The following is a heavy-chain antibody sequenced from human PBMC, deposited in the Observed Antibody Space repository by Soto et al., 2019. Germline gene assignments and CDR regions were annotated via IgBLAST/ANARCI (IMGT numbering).Heavy chain of an antibody. CDR2: ISGSGGGT. CDR1: GFSFSTYA. D-gene: IGHD3-16*02. Sequence: EVQLLESGGGLVQPGGSLRLSCAASGFSFSTYAMSWVRQAPGKGLEWVSGISGSGGGTYYTDSVKGRFTISRDNSKNTLYLQMNSLRVEDTAVYYCAKPLYYDSVLGSYLDYWGQGTLVTVSS. J-gene: IGHJ4*02. CDR3: AKPLYYDSVLGSYLDY. V-gene: IGHV3-23*01.